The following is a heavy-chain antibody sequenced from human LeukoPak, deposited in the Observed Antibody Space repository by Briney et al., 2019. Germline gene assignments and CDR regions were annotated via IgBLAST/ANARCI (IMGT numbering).Heavy chain of an antibody. CDR3: ARALTPRRTFWSGYYFLDY. J-gene: IGHJ4*02. Sequence: PGGSLRLSCAASGFTFSDYYMSWIRQAPGKGLEWVSYISSSGSTIYYADSVKGRFTISRDNAKNSLYLQMNSLRAEDTAVYYCARALTPRRTFWSGYYFLDYWGQGTLVTASS. D-gene: IGHD3-3*01. CDR1: GFTFSDYY. V-gene: IGHV3-11*01. CDR2: ISSSGSTI.